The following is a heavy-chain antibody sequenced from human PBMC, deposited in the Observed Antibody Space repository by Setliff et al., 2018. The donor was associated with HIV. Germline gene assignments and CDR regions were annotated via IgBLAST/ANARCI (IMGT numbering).Heavy chain of an antibody. CDR3: ASCIFGDYARDFDL. CDR1: GGSFSGSY. D-gene: IGHD4-17*01. Sequence: PSETLSLTCAVYGGSFSGSYWSWIRQPPGKGLEWIGEINHSGSTNYNPSLKSRVTISVDTYKNQFSLKVTSVTAADTAVYYCASCIFGDYARDFDLWGRGTLVTVSS. CDR2: INHSGST. V-gene: IGHV4-34*01. J-gene: IGHJ2*01.